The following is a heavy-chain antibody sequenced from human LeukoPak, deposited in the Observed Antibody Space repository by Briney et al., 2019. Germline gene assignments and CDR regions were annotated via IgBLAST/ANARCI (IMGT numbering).Heavy chain of an antibody. Sequence: SETLSLTCTVSGGSISGHYWSWIRQPAGKGLEWIGRMYSSGSTNYNPSLKSRLIMSVDTSKNQFSLKLRSVTAADTAVYYCAREGGRVKAIGTFDIWGQGTMVTVSS. D-gene: IGHD2-21*01. CDR2: MYSSGST. V-gene: IGHV4-4*07. CDR1: GGSISGHY. CDR3: AREGGRVKAIGTFDI. J-gene: IGHJ3*02.